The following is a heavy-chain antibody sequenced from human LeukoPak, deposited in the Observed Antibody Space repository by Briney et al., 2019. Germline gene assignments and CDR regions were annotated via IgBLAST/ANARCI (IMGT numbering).Heavy chain of an antibody. CDR2: IWYDGSNK. V-gene: IGHV3-33*06. Sequence: GGSLRLSCAASGFTFSSYGMHWVRQAPGKGLEWVAVIWYDGSNKYYADSVKGRFTISRDNSKNTLYLQMNSLRAEDTAVYYCAKDRGAVAGIDYWGQRTPVTVSS. D-gene: IGHD6-19*01. CDR3: AKDRGAVAGIDY. CDR1: GFTFSSYG. J-gene: IGHJ4*02.